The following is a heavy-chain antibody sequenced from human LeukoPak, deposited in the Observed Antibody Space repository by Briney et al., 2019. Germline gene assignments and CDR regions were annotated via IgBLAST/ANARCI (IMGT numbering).Heavy chain of an antibody. Sequence: PAETLSLTCTVSGGSISSYYWSWIRQPPGKGLEWIGYIYYSGSTNYNPSLKSRVTISVDTSKNQFSLKLSFVTAADTAVYYCARVVTIFGVGRYYYYYYMDVWGKGTTVTVSS. V-gene: IGHV4-59*01. CDR2: IYYSGST. CDR1: GGSISSYY. J-gene: IGHJ6*03. D-gene: IGHD3-3*01. CDR3: ARVVTIFGVGRYYYYYYMDV.